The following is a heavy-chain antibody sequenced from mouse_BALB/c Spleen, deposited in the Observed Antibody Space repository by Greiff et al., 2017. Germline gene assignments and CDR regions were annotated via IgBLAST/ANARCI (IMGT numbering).Heavy chain of an antibody. CDR1: GFTFSSFG. V-gene: IGHV5-17*02. CDR3: ARDYGYRYFDV. Sequence: EVKLVESGGGLVQPGGSRKLSCAASGFTFSSFGMHWVRQAPEKGLEWVAYISSGSSTIYYADTVKGRFTISRDNPKNTLFLQMTSLRSEDTAMYYCARDYGYRYFDVWGAGTTVTVSS. CDR2: ISSGSSTI. J-gene: IGHJ1*01. D-gene: IGHD1-1*01.